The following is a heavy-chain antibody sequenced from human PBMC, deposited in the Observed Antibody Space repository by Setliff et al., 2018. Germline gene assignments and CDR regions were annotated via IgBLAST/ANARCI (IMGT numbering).Heavy chain of an antibody. Sequence: ASVKVSCKASGYTFTAYYIHWVRQAPGQGLEWMGWINPNAGNINYIQKFQGRVTMTRDTSISTAYMELRRLKSDDTAVYYCARGEHIVSGDFYHYIDVWGKGTTGTVCS. CDR3: ARGEHIVSGDFYHYIDV. J-gene: IGHJ6*03. D-gene: IGHD2-15*01. CDR1: GYTFTAYY. V-gene: IGHV1-2*02. CDR2: INPNAGNI.